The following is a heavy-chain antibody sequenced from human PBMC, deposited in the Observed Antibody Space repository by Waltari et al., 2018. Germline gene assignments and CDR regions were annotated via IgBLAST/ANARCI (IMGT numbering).Heavy chain of an antibody. J-gene: IGHJ5*02. D-gene: IGHD6-6*01. CDR1: GYTFDPQW. V-gene: IGHV5-51*01. Sequence: EVQLIQSGGEWRKPGDSLKIPCQGFGYTFDPQWIAWVREKPGAGREWMGSIYPGDSNTKYSPSFEGHVTISADRSVNTAYLQWASLQASDSAIYYCARLVASRWFDPWGQGTLVTVSS. CDR3: ARLVASRWFDP. CDR2: IYPGDSNT.